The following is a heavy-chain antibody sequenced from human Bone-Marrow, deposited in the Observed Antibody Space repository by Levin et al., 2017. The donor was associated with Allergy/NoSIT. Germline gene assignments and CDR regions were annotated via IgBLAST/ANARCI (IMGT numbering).Heavy chain of an antibody. V-gene: IGHV3-23*01. CDR3: AKGPSDFWSGYNYLDY. D-gene: IGHD3-3*01. Sequence: GGSLRLSCAASGFTFSSYAMSWVRQAPGKGLEWVSAISGSGGSTYYADSVKGRFTISRDNSKNTLYLQMNSLRAEDTAVYYCAKGPSDFWSGYNYLDYWGQGTLVTVSS. CDR2: ISGSGGST. J-gene: IGHJ4*02. CDR1: GFTFSSYA.